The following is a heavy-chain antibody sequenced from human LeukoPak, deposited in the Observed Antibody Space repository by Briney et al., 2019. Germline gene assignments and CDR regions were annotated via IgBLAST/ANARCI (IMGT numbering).Heavy chain of an antibody. CDR2: IFSNGDT. D-gene: IGHD5-24*01. V-gene: IGHV3-53*01. Sequence: GGSLRLSCTASEFTVSRNYMLWVRQAPGKGLEWVSLIFSNGDTHYADSVKGRFTISRDTSKSTVSLQMNSLRVEDTAMYYCTRDQMNYWGQGTLVTVSS. CDR1: EFTVSRNY. CDR3: TRDQMNY. J-gene: IGHJ4*02.